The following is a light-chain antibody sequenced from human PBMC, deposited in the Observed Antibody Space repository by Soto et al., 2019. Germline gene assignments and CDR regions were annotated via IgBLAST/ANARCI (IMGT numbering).Light chain of an antibody. J-gene: IGKJ1*01. CDR1: QSVSSN. Sequence: EIVMTQSPATLSVSPGERAALSCRASQSVSSNLAWYQQKPGQAPRLLICGASTRATAIPARFSGSGSGTEFNLTISSLQSEDFAVYYCQQYNDWPRTFGQGTKVDI. CDR3: QQYNDWPRT. V-gene: IGKV3-15*01. CDR2: GAS.